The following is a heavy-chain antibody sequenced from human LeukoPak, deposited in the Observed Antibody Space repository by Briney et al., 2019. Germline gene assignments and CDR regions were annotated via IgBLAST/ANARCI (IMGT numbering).Heavy chain of an antibody. V-gene: IGHV3-33*06. CDR1: GFIFSSYG. D-gene: IGHD5-12*01. Sequence: GRSLRLSCAAPGFIFSSYGMHWVRQAPGKGLEWVAVIWYDGSKKYYADSVKGRFTISRDNSKNTLYLQMNSLRAEDTAVYYCAKEWYSGYASGDYYYYYMDVWGKGTTVTVSS. J-gene: IGHJ6*03. CDR3: AKEWYSGYASGDYYYYYMDV. CDR2: IWYDGSKK.